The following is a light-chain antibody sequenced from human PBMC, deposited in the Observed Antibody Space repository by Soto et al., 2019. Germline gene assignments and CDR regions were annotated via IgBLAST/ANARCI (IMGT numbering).Light chain of an antibody. J-gene: IGLJ2*01. CDR2: ANS. V-gene: IGLV1-40*01. Sequence: QLVLTQPPSVSGAPGQRVTISCTGSSSNIGAGYDVHWYHHLPGTAPKLLIYANSNRPSGVPDRFSGSKSGTSASLAITGLQAEDEADYYCQSFDSSLSVIFGGGTQLTVL. CDR1: SSNIGAGYD. CDR3: QSFDSSLSVI.